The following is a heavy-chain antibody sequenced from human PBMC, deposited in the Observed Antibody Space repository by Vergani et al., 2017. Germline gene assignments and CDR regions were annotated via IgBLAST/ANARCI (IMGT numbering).Heavy chain of an antibody. CDR1: GFTFSSYG. CDR2: IWYDGSNK. CDR3: ARDGCSSTSCYHFDY. Sequence: QVQLVESGGGVVQPGRSLRLSCAASGFTFSSYGMHWVRQAPGKGLEWVAVIWYDGSNKYYADSVKGRFTISRDNSKNTLYLQMNSLRAEDTAVYYCARDGCSSTSCYHFDYWGQGTLVTVSS. J-gene: IGHJ4*02. V-gene: IGHV3-33*01. D-gene: IGHD2-2*01.